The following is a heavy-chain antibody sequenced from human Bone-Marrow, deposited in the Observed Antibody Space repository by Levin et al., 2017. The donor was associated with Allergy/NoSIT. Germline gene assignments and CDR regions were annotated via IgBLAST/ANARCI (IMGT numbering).Heavy chain of an antibody. D-gene: IGHD4-17*01. J-gene: IGHJ3*01. CDR2: IYYRTKWYH. CDR1: GDSVSSNSGV. CDR3: AREGDTGDSYFDAFDV. V-gene: IGHV6-1*01. Sequence: PSETLSLTCVISGDSVSSNSGVWDWIRQSPSRGFEWLGRIYYRTKWYHDYATSVERRITINADTSQNQFSLHLKSVTPEDTAVYFCAREGDTGDSYFDAFDVWGQGTMVTVSS.